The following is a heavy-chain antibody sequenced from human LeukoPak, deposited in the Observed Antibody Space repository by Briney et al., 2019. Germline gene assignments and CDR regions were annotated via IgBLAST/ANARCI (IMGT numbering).Heavy chain of an antibody. CDR2: IYYSGST. CDR1: GGSISSSSYY. J-gene: IGHJ4*02. Sequence: PSETLSLTCTVSGGSISSSSYYWGWIRQPPGKGLEWIGSIYYSGSTYYNPSLKSRVTISVDTSKNQFSLKLSSVTAADTALYYCAREGGSSSSLDSWGQGTLVTVSS. CDR3: AREGGSSSSLDS. D-gene: IGHD6-13*01. V-gene: IGHV4-39*02.